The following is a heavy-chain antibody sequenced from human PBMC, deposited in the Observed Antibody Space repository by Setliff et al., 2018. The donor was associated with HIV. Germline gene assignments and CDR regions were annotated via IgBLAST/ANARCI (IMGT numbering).Heavy chain of an antibody. CDR3: AKGYTYFDY. Sequence: ETLSLTCTVSGGSISSYFWSWVRQAPGKGLEWVSAISGSGGSTYYADSVKGRFTISRDKSKNTLYLQVNSLRAADTAVYYCAKGYTYFDYWGQGTPVTVSS. J-gene: IGHJ4*02. D-gene: IGHD1-1*01. CDR2: ISGSGGST. V-gene: IGHV3-23*01. CDR1: GGSISSYF.